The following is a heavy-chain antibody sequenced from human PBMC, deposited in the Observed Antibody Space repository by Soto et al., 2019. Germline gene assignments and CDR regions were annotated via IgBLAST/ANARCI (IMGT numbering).Heavy chain of an antibody. CDR1: GFSFSCCA. Sequence: QVQLVESGGGVVQPGRSLRLSCAASGFSFSCCAMHWVRQAPGKGLEWVAIISNDGSRNSYADSVKGRFTISRDNSKNTLYLQMDSLRAEDTALYYCAKDEGVGATLGLPDYWGQGTLVTVSS. J-gene: IGHJ4*02. CDR3: AKDEGVGATLGLPDY. D-gene: IGHD1-26*01. CDR2: ISNDGSRN. V-gene: IGHV3-30*18.